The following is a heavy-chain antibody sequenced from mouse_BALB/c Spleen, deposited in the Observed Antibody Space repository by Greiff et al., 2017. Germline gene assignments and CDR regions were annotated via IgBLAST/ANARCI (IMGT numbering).Heavy chain of an antibody. D-gene: IGHD2-14*01. CDR1: GYTFTSYW. CDR2: IDPSDSET. CDR3: AREDRYDDYAMDY. Sequence: QVQLQQPGAELVKPGAPVTLSCKASGYTFTSYWMNWVKQRPGRGLEWIGRIDPSDSETHYNQKFKDKATLTVDKSSSTAYIQLSSLTSEDSAVYYCAREDRYDDYAMDYWGQGTSVTVSS. V-gene: IGHV1-69*02. J-gene: IGHJ4*01.